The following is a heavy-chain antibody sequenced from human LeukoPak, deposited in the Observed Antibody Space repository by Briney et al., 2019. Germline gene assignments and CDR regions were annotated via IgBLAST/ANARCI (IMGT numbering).Heavy chain of an antibody. CDR2: INHSGST. Sequence: SSETLSLTCIVSGGSISSSIYYWAWVRQPPGKGLEWIGEINHSGSTNYNPSLKSRVTISVDTSKNQFSLKLSSVTAADTAVYYCARVPRSYYYYYYMDVWGKGTTVTVSS. J-gene: IGHJ6*03. V-gene: IGHV4-39*07. CDR1: GGSISSSIYY. CDR3: ARVPRSYYYYYYMDV.